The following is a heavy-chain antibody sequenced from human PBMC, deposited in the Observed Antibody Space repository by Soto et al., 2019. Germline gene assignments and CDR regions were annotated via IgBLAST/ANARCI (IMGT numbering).Heavy chain of an antibody. Sequence: ASVKVSCKASGGTVSSYPISWLRQAPGQGLEWMGGIIPIFGTANYAQKFQGRVTITADESTSTAYMELSSLRSEDTAVYYCASGARQVYSSDYWGQGTLVTVSS. CDR3: ASGARQVYSSDY. V-gene: IGHV1-69*13. CDR2: IIPIFGTA. D-gene: IGHD2-21*01. J-gene: IGHJ4*02. CDR1: GGTVSSYP.